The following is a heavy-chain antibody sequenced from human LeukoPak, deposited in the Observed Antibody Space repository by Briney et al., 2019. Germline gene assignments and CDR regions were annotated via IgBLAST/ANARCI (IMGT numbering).Heavy chain of an antibody. J-gene: IGHJ4*02. V-gene: IGHV3-53*05. CDR2: IYSGGST. CDR1: GFTVSSNY. CDR3: AREPDPFYYYDSSGYYLFGY. D-gene: IGHD3-22*01. Sequence: PGGSLRLSCAASGFTVSSNYMSWVRQAPGKGLEWVSVIYSGGSTYYADSVKGRFTISRDNSKNTLYLQMNSLRAEDTAVYYCAREPDPFYYYDSSGYYLFGYWGQGTLVTVSS.